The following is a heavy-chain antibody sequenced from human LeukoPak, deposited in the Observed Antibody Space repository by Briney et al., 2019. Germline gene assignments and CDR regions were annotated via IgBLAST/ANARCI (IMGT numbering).Heavy chain of an antibody. CDR1: GFTFSTYS. CDR2: ISSSSSYI. Sequence: GGSLRLSCTVSGFTFSTYSMNWVRQAPGKGLEWVSSISSSSSYIYYADSVEGRFTISRDNAKNSLYLQMNSLRAEDTAVYYCAREAWFDPWGQGTLVTVSS. J-gene: IGHJ5*02. CDR3: AREAWFDP. V-gene: IGHV3-21*01.